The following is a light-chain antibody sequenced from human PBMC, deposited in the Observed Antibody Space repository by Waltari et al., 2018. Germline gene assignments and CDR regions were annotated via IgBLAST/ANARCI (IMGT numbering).Light chain of an antibody. Sequence: SYVLTQPPSVSVAPGETARLTCGGHKLESKSVHWYRQRPGQAPVLVISYDSDRPSGIPDRLSGSNSGNTATLTISRVEAGDEADYYCQVWDANTDPGVFGTGTEVTVL. J-gene: IGLJ1*01. V-gene: IGLV3-21*01. CDR1: KLESKS. CDR3: QVWDANTDPGV. CDR2: YDS.